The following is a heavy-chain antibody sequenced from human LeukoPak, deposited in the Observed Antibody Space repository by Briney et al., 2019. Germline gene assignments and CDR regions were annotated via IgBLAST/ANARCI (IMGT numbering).Heavy chain of an antibody. CDR2: INHSGST. J-gene: IGHJ4*02. D-gene: IGHD5-12*01. CDR1: GGSISGYY. V-gene: IGHV4-34*01. Sequence: SETLSLTCTVSGGSISGYYWSWIRQPPGKGLEWIGEINHSGSTNYNPSLKSRVTISVDTSKNQFSLKLSSVTAADTAVYYCARGAPLRPRIDYWGQGTLVTVSS. CDR3: ARGAPLRPRIDY.